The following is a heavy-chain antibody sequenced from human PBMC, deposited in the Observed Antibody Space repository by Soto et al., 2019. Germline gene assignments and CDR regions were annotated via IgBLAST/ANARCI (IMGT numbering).Heavy chain of an antibody. CDR2: ISLDGRTT. D-gene: IGHD2-21*01. CDR3: PCEVASGD. V-gene: IGHV3-30*03. Sequence: QVQLVESGGGVVQPGRSLRLSCAVSGFTVSSYGMHWVRQAPGKGLEGVAVISLDGRTTFFADSVKGRFTISRDNSRNTLFLEMNSLRGDDMAVYYCPCEVASGDWGQGTLVTVSS. J-gene: IGHJ4*02. CDR1: GFTVSSYG.